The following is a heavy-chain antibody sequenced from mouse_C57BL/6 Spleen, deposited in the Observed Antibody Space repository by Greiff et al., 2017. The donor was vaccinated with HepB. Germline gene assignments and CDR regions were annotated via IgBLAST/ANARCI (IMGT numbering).Heavy chain of an antibody. D-gene: IGHD2-4*01. V-gene: IGHV3-1*01. CDR2: ISYSGST. J-gene: IGHJ3*01. Sequence: EVQLQQSGPGMVKPSQSLSLTCTVTGYSITSGYDWHWIRHFPGNKLEWMGYISYSGSTNYNPSLKSRISITHDTSKNHFFLKLNSVTTEDTATYYCARARDYAPFAYWGQGTLVTVSA. CDR3: ARARDYAPFAY. CDR1: GYSITSGYD.